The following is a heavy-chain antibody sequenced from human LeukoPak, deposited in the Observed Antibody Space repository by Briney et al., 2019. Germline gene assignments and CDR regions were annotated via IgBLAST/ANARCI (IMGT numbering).Heavy chain of an antibody. CDR1: GYTFTGYY. V-gene: IGHV1-2*02. J-gene: IGHJ4*02. Sequence: ASVKASCKASGYTFTGYYMHWVRQAPGQGREWMGWNNPNSGGTNYAQKFQGRVTMTRDTSISTAYMELSRLRSDDTAVYYCAMLLSNAAFDYWGQGTLVTVSS. CDR2: NNPNSGGT. D-gene: IGHD6-25*01. CDR3: AMLLSNAAFDY.